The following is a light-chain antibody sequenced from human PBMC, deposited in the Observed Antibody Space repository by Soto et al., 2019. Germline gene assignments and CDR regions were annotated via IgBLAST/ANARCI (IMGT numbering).Light chain of an antibody. Sequence: EIVMTQSPATLSVSPGERATLSCRTSQSVGSNLPWDQQKPGQAPRLLISGASTRATGIPARFRGSASATDFTLTISSLQSEDFAVFYYEQYSNWPFTFGPGTKVDIK. CDR1: QSVGSN. J-gene: IGKJ3*01. CDR3: EQYSNWPFT. V-gene: IGKV3-15*01. CDR2: GAS.